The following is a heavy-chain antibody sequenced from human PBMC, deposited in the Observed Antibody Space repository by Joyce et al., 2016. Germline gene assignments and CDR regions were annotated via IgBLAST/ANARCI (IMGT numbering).Heavy chain of an antibody. CDR2: IGTAGDP. Sequence: EVQLVEAGGALVQPGGSLRLSFAASGFTFSAYEIHWVRQTTGKGLEWVSAIGTAGDPYYAGSVKGRFTISRENAKSSLFLQMNSLRAEDTAVYYCARERGGGMSAFDIWGQGTMVTVSS. V-gene: IGHV3-13*05. CDR3: ARERGGGMSAFDI. J-gene: IGHJ3*02. D-gene: IGHD3-16*01. CDR1: GFTFSAYE.